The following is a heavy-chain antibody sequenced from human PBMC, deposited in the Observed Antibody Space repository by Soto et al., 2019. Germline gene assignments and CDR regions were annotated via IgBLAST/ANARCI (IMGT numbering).Heavy chain of an antibody. CDR1: GFTFSSSG. D-gene: IGHD1-26*01. CDR3: AKEAAATGGIGAFDI. Sequence: SLKISCAASGFTFSSSGMHRVRQAPGKWLEWVAVISYDGSIKYYADSVRGRFTISRDNSKNTLYLQMNSLRAEDTAVFYCAKEAAATGGIGAFDIWGQGTLVTVS. J-gene: IGHJ3*02. V-gene: IGHV3-30*18. CDR2: ISYDGSIK.